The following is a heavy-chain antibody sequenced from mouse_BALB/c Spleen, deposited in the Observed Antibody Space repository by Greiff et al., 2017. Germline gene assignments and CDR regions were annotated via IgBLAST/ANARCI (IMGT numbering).Heavy chain of an antibody. D-gene: IGHD3-3*01. V-gene: IGHV5-9-3*01. CDR2: ISSGGSYT. CDR1: GFTFSSYA. Sequence: EVQVVESGGGLVKPGGSLKLSCAASGFTFSSYAMSWVRQTPEKRLEWVATISSGGSYTYYPDSVKGRFTISRDNAKNTLYLQMSSLRSEDTAMYYCARQGGTGYYFDYWGQGTTLTVSS. CDR3: ARQGGTGYYFDY. J-gene: IGHJ2*01.